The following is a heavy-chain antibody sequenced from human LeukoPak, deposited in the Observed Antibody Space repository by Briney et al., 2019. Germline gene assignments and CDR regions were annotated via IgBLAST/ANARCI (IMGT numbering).Heavy chain of an antibody. D-gene: IGHD1-26*01. CDR2: VSFDGRNK. CDR1: GFGLSSYA. CDR3: VRIVGHTTTDF. V-gene: IGHV3-30-3*01. J-gene: IGHJ4*02. Sequence: GRSLRLSCEASGFGLSSYAFHWVRQAPGKGLEWVSFVSFDGRNKNYADSVRGRFTISRDNSKNTLYLQMNSVTYEDTAVYFCVRIVGHTTTDFWGQGTIVTVSS.